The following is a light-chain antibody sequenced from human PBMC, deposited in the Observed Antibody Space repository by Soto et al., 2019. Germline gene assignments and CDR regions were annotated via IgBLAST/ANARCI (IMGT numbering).Light chain of an antibody. Sequence: IQLTQSPSSLSASVGDRVTITCRASQGISSYLGWYQQKPGKAPNLLIYDASTLHSGVPSRFSGGGSGTDFTLTISSLQPEDFAVYYCQQRSNWPLITFGQGTRLEIK. CDR3: QQRSNWPLIT. J-gene: IGKJ5*01. V-gene: IGKV1-9*01. CDR1: QGISSY. CDR2: DAS.